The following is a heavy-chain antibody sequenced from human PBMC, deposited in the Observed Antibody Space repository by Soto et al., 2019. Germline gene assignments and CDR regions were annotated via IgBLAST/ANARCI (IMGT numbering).Heavy chain of an antibody. D-gene: IGHD3-22*01. CDR1: GGSISNSRYY. Sequence: PSETLSLSCTVSGGSISNSRYYWARIRQPPGKGLEWIGSIYHTGNTYYNPSLRSRVTISVDTSKNQFSLKLTSVTAADTAVYYCARDYSDSSDYTTNWFDPWGQGTLVT. CDR3: ARDYSDSSDYTTNWFDP. CDR2: IYHTGNT. J-gene: IGHJ5*02. V-gene: IGHV4-39*01.